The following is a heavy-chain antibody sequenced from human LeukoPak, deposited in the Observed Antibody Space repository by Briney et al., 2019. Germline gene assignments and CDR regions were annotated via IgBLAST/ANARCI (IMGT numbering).Heavy chain of an antibody. CDR3: ARDGVAELMSALDY. CDR1: GFTFTTYS. D-gene: IGHD1-26*01. CDR2: ISSGSSAI. J-gene: IGHJ4*02. Sequence: GGSLRLSCEASGFTFTTYSMSWVRQAPGKGLEWVSIISSGSSAIFSADALKGRFTVSRDDAKNLLYLDMNSLRAEDTAVYYCARDGVAELMSALDYWGQGILVTVSS. V-gene: IGHV3-21*01.